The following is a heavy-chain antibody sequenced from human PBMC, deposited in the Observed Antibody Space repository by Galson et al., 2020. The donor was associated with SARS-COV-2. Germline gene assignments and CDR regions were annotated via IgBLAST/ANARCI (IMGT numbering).Heavy chain of an antibody. CDR3: AKGTPYSSSWYTGDAFDI. D-gene: IGHD6-13*01. V-gene: IGHV3-30*18. CDR2: ISYDGSNK. Sequence: GGSLRLSCAASGFTFSSYGMHWVRQAPGKGLEWVAVISYDGSNKYYADSVKGRFTISRDNSKNTLYLQMNSLRAEDTAVYYCAKGTPYSSSWYTGDAFDIWGQGTMVTVSS. CDR1: GFTFSSYG. J-gene: IGHJ3*02.